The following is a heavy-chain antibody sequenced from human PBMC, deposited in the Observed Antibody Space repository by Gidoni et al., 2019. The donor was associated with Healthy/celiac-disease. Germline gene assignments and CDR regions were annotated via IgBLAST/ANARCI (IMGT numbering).Heavy chain of an antibody. V-gene: IGHV6-1*01. CDR1: GDSVSINSAA. D-gene: IGHD7-27*01. J-gene: IGHJ3*02. CDR3: ARESTNWGEAFDI. Sequence: QVQLQQSGPGLVKPSQTLSLTCAISGDSVSINSAAWNWIRPSPSRGLEWLGRTYYRAKWYNYYAVSVKSRITSNPDTSKNQFYLQLNSVTTEDTAVYYCARESTNWGEAFDIWGQGTMVTVSS. CDR2: TYYRAKWYN.